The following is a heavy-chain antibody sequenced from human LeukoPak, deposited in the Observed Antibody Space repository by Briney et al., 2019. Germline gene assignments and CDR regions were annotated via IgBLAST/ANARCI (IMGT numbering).Heavy chain of an antibody. CDR2: IRIKAYNYPT. D-gene: IGHD6-6*01. J-gene: IGHJ4*02. Sequence: GGSLRLSCAASGFTFSGSAMHWVRQAPGKGLEWVGRIRIKAYNYPTAYAASVKGRFTISRDDSRNTAYLQMNSLKTEDTAVYYCTGQEYSSSPGDYWGQGTLVTVPS. CDR3: TGQEYSSSPGDY. V-gene: IGHV3-73*01. CDR1: GFTFSGSA.